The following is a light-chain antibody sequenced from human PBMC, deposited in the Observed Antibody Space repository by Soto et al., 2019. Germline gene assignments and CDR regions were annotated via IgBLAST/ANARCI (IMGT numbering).Light chain of an antibody. V-gene: IGKV1-39*01. CDR2: RAS. CDR1: QTISDY. J-gene: IGKJ1*01. Sequence: DIQMTQSPSSLSASVGDRVTITCRASQTISDYFNWYQQRPGKAPKLLIYRASSLQSAGPSRFSGSGYRTDFPLTISSLQPEDFAAYYCQQSYRTPQTFGQGTKVEVK. CDR3: QQSYRTPQT.